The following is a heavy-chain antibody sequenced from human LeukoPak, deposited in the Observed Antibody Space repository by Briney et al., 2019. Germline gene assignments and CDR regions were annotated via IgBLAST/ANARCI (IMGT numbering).Heavy chain of an antibody. Sequence: PGGSLRLSCAASGFTFDDYAMHWVRQAPGKGLEWVSGISWNSGSIGNADSVKGRFTISRDNAKNSLYLQMNSLRAEDTALYYCAKDKIAVAGYFDYWGQGTLVTVSS. CDR2: ISWNSGSI. J-gene: IGHJ4*02. CDR3: AKDKIAVAGYFDY. V-gene: IGHV3-9*01. CDR1: GFTFDDYA. D-gene: IGHD6-19*01.